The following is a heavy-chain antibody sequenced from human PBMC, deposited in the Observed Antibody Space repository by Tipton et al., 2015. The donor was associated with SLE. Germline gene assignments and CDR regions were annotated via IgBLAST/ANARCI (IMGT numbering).Heavy chain of an antibody. Sequence: TLSLTCTVSGGSISSSSYYWSWIRQHPGKGLEWIGYIYYSGSTYYNPSLKSRVTISVDTSKNQFSLKVSSVTAADTAVYYCARGRLGDSQHHFDYWGQGTLVTVSS. CDR2: IYYSGST. V-gene: IGHV4-31*03. CDR3: ARGRLGDSQHHFDY. CDR1: GGSISSSSYY. D-gene: IGHD1-26*01. J-gene: IGHJ4*02.